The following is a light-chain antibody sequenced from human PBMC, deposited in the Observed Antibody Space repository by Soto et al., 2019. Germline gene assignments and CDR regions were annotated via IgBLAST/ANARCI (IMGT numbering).Light chain of an antibody. CDR2: DAS. Sequence: DIQMTQSPSTLSASVGDRVTITCRASQSISSWLAWYQQKPGKAPKLLIYDASSLESGVPSRFSGSGSGTEFTLTITRMQPDDFATYYCQQYNSYPWTFGQGTKVDSK. CDR1: QSISSW. J-gene: IGKJ1*01. V-gene: IGKV1-5*01. CDR3: QQYNSYPWT.